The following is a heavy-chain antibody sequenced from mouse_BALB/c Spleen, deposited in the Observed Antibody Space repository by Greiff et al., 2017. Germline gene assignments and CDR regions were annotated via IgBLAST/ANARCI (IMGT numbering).Heavy chain of an antibody. J-gene: IGHJ4*01. D-gene: IGHD2-3*01. CDR3: ARNEGYDGYYYYAMDY. Sequence: QVQLKESGPGLVQPSQSLSITCTVSGFSLTSYGVHWVRQSPGKGLEWLGVIWSGGSTDYNAAFISRLSISKDNSKSQVFFKMNSLQANDTAIYYCARNEGYDGYYYYAMDYWGQGTSVTVSS. V-gene: IGHV2-2*02. CDR2: IWSGGST. CDR1: GFSLTSYG.